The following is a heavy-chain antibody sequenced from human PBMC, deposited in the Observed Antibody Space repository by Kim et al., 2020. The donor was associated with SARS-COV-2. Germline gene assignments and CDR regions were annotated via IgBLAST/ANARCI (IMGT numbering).Heavy chain of an antibody. CDR3: ALSHYNSSGYPYYSFYGMDV. V-gene: IGHV3-74*01. Sequence: GGSLRLSCAASGFTFSRYWMHWVRQAPGKGLVWVSRINSDGSSTSYADSVKGRFTVSRDNGRNTLYLQMNSLRAEDTAVYYCALSHYNSSGYPYYSFYGMDVGGRGPWFTASP. CDR1: GFTFSRYW. D-gene: IGHD3-22*01. J-gene: IGHJ6*04. CDR2: INSDGSST.